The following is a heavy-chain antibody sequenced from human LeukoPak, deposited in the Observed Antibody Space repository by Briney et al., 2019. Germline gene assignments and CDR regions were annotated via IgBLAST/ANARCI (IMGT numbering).Heavy chain of an antibody. CDR3: ARVPFPSSPTEDDY. V-gene: IGHV3-21*01. Sequence: GGSLRLSCAASGITFNSYTMNWVRQAPGKGLEWVSSISSSSSYIYYAASVKGRFTISRDNAKNSLYLQMNRLRAEDTAVYYCARVPFPSSPTEDDYWGQGTLVTVSS. D-gene: IGHD6-13*01. J-gene: IGHJ4*02. CDR2: ISSSSSYI. CDR1: GITFNSYT.